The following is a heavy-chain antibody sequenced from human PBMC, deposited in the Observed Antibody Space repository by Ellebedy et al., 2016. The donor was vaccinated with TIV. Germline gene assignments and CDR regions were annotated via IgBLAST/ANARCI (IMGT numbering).Heavy chain of an antibody. J-gene: IGHJ4*02. Sequence: SETLSLXXTVSGGSVSSGSYYWSWIRQPPGKGLEWIGSIYYSGSTYYNPSLKSRVTISVDTSKNQFSLKLSSVTAADTAVYYCARRGVWGGNDYWGQGTLVTVSS. V-gene: IGHV4-39*01. CDR1: GGSVSSGSYY. CDR3: ARRGVWGGNDY. D-gene: IGHD7-27*01. CDR2: IYYSGST.